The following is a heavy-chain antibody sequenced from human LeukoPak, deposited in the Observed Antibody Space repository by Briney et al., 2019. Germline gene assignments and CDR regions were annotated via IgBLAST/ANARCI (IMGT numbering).Heavy chain of an antibody. D-gene: IGHD3-10*01. CDR1: GFTFSIYS. Sequence: GGSLRLSCAASGFTFSIYSMNWVRQAPGKGLEWVSSISISSSFTYYADSLKGRFTISRDNAKNSLYLQMNSLRAEDTAVYYCAKGYYYGSGRWSYMDVWGKGTTVTISS. CDR3: AKGYYYGSGRWSYMDV. CDR2: ISISSSFT. J-gene: IGHJ6*03. V-gene: IGHV3-21*04.